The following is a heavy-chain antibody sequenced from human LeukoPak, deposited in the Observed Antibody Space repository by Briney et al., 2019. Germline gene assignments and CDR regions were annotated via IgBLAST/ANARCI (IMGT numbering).Heavy chain of an antibody. CDR2: MYTGGTT. V-gene: IGHV3-53*01. J-gene: IGHJ4*02. CDR3: AKDEATSGGGLAS. D-gene: IGHD3-16*01. Sequence: GGSLRLSCAASGFTVSGTHMSWVRQAPGKGLEWVSAMYTGGTTYYADSVMGRFTVSRDNSRNPVFLHMNSLRVDDTAVYYCAKDEATSGGGLASWGQGTLVTVSS. CDR1: GFTVSGTH.